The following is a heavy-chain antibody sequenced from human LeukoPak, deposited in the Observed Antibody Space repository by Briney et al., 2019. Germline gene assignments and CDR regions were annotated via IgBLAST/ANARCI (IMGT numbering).Heavy chain of an antibody. J-gene: IGHJ4*02. Sequence: GGSLRLSCAASGFTFSSYAMSWVRQAPGKGLEWVSAISGGGGSTYYADSVKGRFTISRDNSKNTLYLQMNSLRAEDTAVYYCAKDGGPYNWNCVTYWGQGTLVTVSS. D-gene: IGHD1-7*01. V-gene: IGHV3-23*01. CDR2: ISGGGGST. CDR3: AKDGGPYNWNCVTY. CDR1: GFTFSSYA.